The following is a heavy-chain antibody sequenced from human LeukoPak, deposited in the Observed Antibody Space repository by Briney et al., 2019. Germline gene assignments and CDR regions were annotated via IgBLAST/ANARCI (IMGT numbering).Heavy chain of an antibody. CDR1: GFTFSSYW. Sequence: GGSLRLSCAASGFTFSSYWMHWVRQAPGKGLVWVSRINTDGSSTSYADSVKGRFTISRDNAKNTLYLQMNSLRAEDTAVYYCXSPNLHCTXGVCFDNWGQGTLVTVSS. J-gene: IGHJ4*02. CDR3: XSPNLHCTXGVCFDN. V-gene: IGHV3-74*01. D-gene: IGHD2-8*01. CDR2: INTDGSST.